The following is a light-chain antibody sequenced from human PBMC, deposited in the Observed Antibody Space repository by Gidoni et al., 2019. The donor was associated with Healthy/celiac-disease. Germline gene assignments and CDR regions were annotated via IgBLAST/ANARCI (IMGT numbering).Light chain of an antibody. Sequence: DILMTQSTDFLAVSLGERATINCKSSQSVLYSSNNKNYLAWYQQKPGQPPKLLIYWASTREAGVPDRFSGSGSGTDFTLTISILQAEDVAVYYCQQYYSLIGPGTKVDIK. CDR2: WAS. CDR3: QQYYSL. CDR1: QSVLYSSNNKNY. J-gene: IGKJ3*01. V-gene: IGKV4-1*01.